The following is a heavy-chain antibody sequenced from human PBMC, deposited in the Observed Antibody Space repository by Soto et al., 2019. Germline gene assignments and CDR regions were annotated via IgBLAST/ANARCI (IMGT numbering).Heavy chain of an antibody. CDR2: ISGSGGST. D-gene: IGHD6-13*01. Sequence: GGSLRLSCAASGFTFSSYAMSWVRQAPGKGLEWVSAISGSGGSTYYADSVKGRFTISRDTSKNTLYLQMNSLRAEDTAVYYCAKDADSWAAAHIAAAGAEYFQHWGQGTLVTVSS. V-gene: IGHV3-23*01. J-gene: IGHJ1*01. CDR3: AKDADSWAAAHIAAAGAEYFQH. CDR1: GFTFSSYA.